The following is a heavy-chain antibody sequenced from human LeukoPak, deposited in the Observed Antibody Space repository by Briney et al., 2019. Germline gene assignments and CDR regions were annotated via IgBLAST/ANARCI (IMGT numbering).Heavy chain of an antibody. V-gene: IGHV4-59*01. CDR2: NYYSGST. CDR3: ARGNWPPAFDI. CDR1: GGSISGYY. J-gene: IGHJ3*02. Sequence: SETLSLTCTVSGGSISGYYWTWIRQPPRKGLEWVGFNYYSGSTNYNSSLKSRVTISVDTSKNHFSLKLSSVTATDTAIYYCARGNWPPAFDIWGQGTLVTVSS. D-gene: IGHD1-1*01.